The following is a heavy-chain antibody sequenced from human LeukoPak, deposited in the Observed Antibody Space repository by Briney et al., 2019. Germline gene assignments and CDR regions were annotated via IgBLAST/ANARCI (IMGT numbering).Heavy chain of an antibody. V-gene: IGHV3-7*01. Sequence: LXXXXXXSGFXFXNFWMSWVRQAPGKGLEWVANIRQDGSEKYYVDSVKGRFTVSRDNAKNSLYLQMNSLRAEDTAVYYCVRDWYSPNDSDYWGQGTLVTVSS. CDR2: IRQDGSEK. CDR1: GFXFXNFW. D-gene: IGHD1-14*01. CDR3: VRDWYSPNDSDY. J-gene: IGHJ4*02.